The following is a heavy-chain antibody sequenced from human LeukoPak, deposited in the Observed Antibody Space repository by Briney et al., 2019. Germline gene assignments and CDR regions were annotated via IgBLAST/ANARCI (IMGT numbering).Heavy chain of an antibody. Sequence: PGGSLRLSCAASGFTFGDYAMSWFRQAPGKGLEWVGFIRSKAHGGTPDYAASVKGRFTISRDDSKSIAYLQMNSLKTEDTAVYYCIGDCPYDSSGCAFDIWGQGTMVTVSS. J-gene: IGHJ3*02. CDR3: IGDCPYDSSGCAFDI. D-gene: IGHD3-22*01. CDR2: IRSKAHGGTP. V-gene: IGHV3-49*03. CDR1: GFTFGDYA.